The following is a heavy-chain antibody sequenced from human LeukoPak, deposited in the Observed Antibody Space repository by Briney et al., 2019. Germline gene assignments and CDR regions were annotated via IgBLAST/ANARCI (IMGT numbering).Heavy chain of an antibody. CDR2: IYYSGST. Sequence: SETLSLTCTVSGGSISSSSYYWGWIRQPPGKGLEWIGSIYYSGSTYYNPSLKSRVTISVDTSKNQFSLKLSSVTAADTAVYYCARSRDILTGYHFDYWGQGTLVTVFS. CDR1: GGSISSSSYY. J-gene: IGHJ4*02. V-gene: IGHV4-39*07. CDR3: ARSRDILTGYHFDY. D-gene: IGHD3-9*01.